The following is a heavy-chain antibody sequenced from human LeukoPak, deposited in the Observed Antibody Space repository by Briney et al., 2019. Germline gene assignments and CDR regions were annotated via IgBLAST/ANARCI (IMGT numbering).Heavy chain of an antibody. Sequence: GGSLRLSCAASGFTFSSYWMHWVRQAPGKGLVWVSRINSDGSSTSYADSVKGRFTISRDNAKNTLYLQMNSLRVEGTAVYYCARVVVVATWDYWGQGTLVTVSS. J-gene: IGHJ4*02. CDR2: INSDGSST. D-gene: IGHD2-15*01. CDR1: GFTFSSYW. CDR3: ARVVVVATWDY. V-gene: IGHV3-74*01.